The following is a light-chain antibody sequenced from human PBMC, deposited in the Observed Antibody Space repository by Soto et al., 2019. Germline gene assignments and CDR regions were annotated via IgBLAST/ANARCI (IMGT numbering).Light chain of an antibody. CDR1: SSNIGAGHD. J-gene: IGLJ1*01. CDR3: QSYDSSLSGSEV. V-gene: IGLV1-40*01. Sequence: QSVLTQPPSVSGAPGQRVTISCTGSSSNIGAGHDVHWYQQLPGTAPKLLIYGNGNRPSGVPDRFSGSKSGTSAPLAITGLQAEDEADYYCQSYDSSLSGSEVFGTGTKV. CDR2: GNG.